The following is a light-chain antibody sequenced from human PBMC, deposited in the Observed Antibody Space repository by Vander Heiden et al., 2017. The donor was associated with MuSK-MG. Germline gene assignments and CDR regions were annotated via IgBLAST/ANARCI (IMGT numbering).Light chain of an antibody. CDR2: EVS. CDR1: SSDVGSYNL. V-gene: IGLV2-23*02. Sequence: QSALTQPASVSGSPGQSITISCTGTSSDVGSYNLVSWYQQHPGKAPKLMIYEVSKRPSGVSNRFSGSKSGNTASLTISGLQAEEEAVYYCCSYAGSSTSRVFGGGTKLTVL. CDR3: CSYAGSSTSRV. J-gene: IGLJ2*01.